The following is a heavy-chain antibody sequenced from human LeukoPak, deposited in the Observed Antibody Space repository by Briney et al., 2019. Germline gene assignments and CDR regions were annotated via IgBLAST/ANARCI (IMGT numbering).Heavy chain of an antibody. CDR3: ANSRGYGSGNL. D-gene: IGHD3-10*01. CDR2: VSGSGDRT. J-gene: IGHJ4*02. Sequence: GWSLRLSCAASGFTFSNYAMSWVRQAPGKGLEWISAVSGSGDRTYYAGSVKGRFTISRDNSKNIVYLRMNSLRAEDTAVYFCANSRGYGSGNLWGQGTLVTVSS. V-gene: IGHV3-23*01. CDR1: GFTFSNYA.